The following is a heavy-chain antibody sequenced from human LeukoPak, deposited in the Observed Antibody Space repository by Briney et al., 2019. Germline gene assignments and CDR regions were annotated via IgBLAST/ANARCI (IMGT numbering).Heavy chain of an antibody. CDR1: GFTFSSYA. D-gene: IGHD3-10*01. CDR3: AKTAARAYGSYYYYMDV. V-gene: IGHV3-23*01. Sequence: GGSLRLSCAASGFTFSSYAMSWVRQAPGKGLEGVSAFSGSGGSTYYADSVKGRFTISRDNSKNTLYLQMNSLRAEDTAVYYCAKTAARAYGSYYYYMDVWGKGTMVTVSS. CDR2: FSGSGGST. J-gene: IGHJ6*03.